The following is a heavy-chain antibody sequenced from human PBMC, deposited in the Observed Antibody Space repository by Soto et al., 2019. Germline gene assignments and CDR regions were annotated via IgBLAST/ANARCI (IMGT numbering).Heavy chain of an antibody. CDR2: ISAYNGNT. J-gene: IGHJ4*02. Sequence: QVQLVQSGAEVKKPGASVKVSCKASGYTFTNFGISWVRQAPGQGLEWMGWISAYNGNTNYAQKFQGRVTWTTDTSTSTAEMEVRTLRLDDIAVYYCARGGTPMDYWGKGTLVTVSS. D-gene: IGHD3-16*01. CDR1: GYTFTNFG. V-gene: IGHV1-18*03. CDR3: ARGGTPMDY.